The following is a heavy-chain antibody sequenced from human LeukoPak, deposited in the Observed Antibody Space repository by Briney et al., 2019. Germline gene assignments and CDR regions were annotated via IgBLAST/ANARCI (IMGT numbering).Heavy chain of an antibody. CDR3: AKDMGPSGWDGVWAFDI. CDR2: ISWNSGSI. V-gene: IGHV3-9*01. D-gene: IGHD6-19*01. CDR1: GFTFDDYA. Sequence: PGGSLRLSCAASGFTFDDYAMHWVRQAPGKGLEWVSGISWNSGSIGYADSVKGRFTISRDNAKNSLYLQMNSLRAEDTALYYCAKDMGPSGWDGVWAFDIWGQGTMVTVSS. J-gene: IGHJ3*02.